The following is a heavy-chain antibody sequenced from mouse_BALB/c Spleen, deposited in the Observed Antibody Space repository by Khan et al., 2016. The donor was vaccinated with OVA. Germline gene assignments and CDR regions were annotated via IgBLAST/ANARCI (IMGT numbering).Heavy chain of an antibody. CDR2: ISYSGGT. D-gene: IGHD1-1*01. Sequence: VQLKESGPGLVKPSQSLPLTCTVTGYSITSGYAWNWIRQFPGNKLEWMGYISYSGGTSYNPSLKSRISITRDTSKNQFFLQLNSVTTEDTATYYCARGNYYGYYFDYWGQGTPLPVSS. J-gene: IGHJ2*01. CDR3: ARGNYYGYYFDY. V-gene: IGHV3-2*02. CDR1: GYSITSGYA.